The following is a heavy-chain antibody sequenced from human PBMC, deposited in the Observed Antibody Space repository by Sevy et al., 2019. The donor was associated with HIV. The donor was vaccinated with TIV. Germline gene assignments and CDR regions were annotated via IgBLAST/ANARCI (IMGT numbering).Heavy chain of an antibody. V-gene: IGHV3-21*04. D-gene: IGHD3-16*02. CDR2: ISSSSSYI. CDR3: ARGGSYDYVWGSYRRLNWFDP. Sequence: GGSLRLSCAASGFTFSSYSMNWVRQAPGKGLEWVSSISSSSSYIYYADSVKGRFTISRDNAKNSLYLQMNSLRAEDTAGYYCARGGSYDYVWGSYRRLNWFDPWGQGTLVTVSS. CDR1: GFTFSSYS. J-gene: IGHJ5*02.